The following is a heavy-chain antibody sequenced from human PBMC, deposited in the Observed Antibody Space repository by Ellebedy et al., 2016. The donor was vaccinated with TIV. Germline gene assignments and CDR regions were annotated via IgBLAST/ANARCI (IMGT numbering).Heavy chain of an antibody. CDR2: ISHDGNNK. D-gene: IGHD3-10*01. Sequence: GGSLRLSXAASGFTFRSYAMHWVRQAPGKGLEWVAVISHDGNNKHYEDSVMGRFTISRDNSKNTLYLQMNSLRVEDTAVYHCARGFLGFGLGSYPDYWGQGTLVTVSS. CDR1: GFTFRSYA. V-gene: IGHV3-30-3*01. CDR3: ARGFLGFGLGSYPDY. J-gene: IGHJ4*02.